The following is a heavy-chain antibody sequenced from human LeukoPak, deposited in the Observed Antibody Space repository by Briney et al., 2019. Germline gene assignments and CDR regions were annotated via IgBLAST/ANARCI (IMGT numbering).Heavy chain of an antibody. J-gene: IGHJ4*02. D-gene: IGHD3-10*01. Sequence: PSQTLSLTCTVSGGSVSSGGYYWSWLRQHPGRGLEWLGYIFYSGSTYCNSSLKSRVTITVDTSKNQFSLKLSSVTAADTAVYYYARIRYAGSYHALDKWGQRTLVTVSS. CDR3: ARIRYAGSYHALDK. CDR1: GGSVSSGGYY. CDR2: IFYSGST. V-gene: IGHV4-31*03.